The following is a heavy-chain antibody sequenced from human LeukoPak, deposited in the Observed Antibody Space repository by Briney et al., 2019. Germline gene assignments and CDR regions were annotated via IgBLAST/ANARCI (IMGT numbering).Heavy chain of an antibody. J-gene: IGHJ6*03. CDR3: ARGKYCSSTSCYATMRLMDV. V-gene: IGHV4-39*07. CDR2: INHSGST. D-gene: IGHD2-2*01. Sequence: KPSQTLSLTCTVSGGSISSGSYYWSWIRQPPGKGLEWIGEINHSGSTNYNPSLKSRVTISVDTSKNQFSLKLSSVTAADTAVYYCARGKYCSSTSCYATMRLMDVWGKGTTVTVSS. CDR1: GGSISSGSYY.